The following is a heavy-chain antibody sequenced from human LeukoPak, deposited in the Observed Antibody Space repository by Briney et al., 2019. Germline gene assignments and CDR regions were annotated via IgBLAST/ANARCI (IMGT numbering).Heavy chain of an antibody. CDR1: GGTFSSYA. V-gene: IGHV1-69*05. J-gene: IGHJ4*02. Sequence: ASVKVSCKASGGTFSSYAISWVRQAPGQGREWMGRIIPIFGTANYAQKFKGRVTITTDESTSTAYMELSSLRSEDTAVYYCARDGGARSSGYDHGGFDYWGQGTLVTVSS. D-gene: IGHD5-12*01. CDR3: ARDGGARSSGYDHGGFDY. CDR2: IIPIFGTA.